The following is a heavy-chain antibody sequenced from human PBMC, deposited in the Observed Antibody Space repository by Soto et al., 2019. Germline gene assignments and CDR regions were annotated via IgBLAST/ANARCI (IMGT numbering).Heavy chain of an antibody. V-gene: IGHV1-18*04. Sequence: ASVQVSCKASGYTFTPYGIAWVRQAPGQGLEWLGWISAYNCNTNYAQKLQGRVTMTTDTSTNTAYMEVRSLRSDDTAVYYCARDRGSKGGYDVFDYWGQGTLVTVSS. D-gene: IGHD1-26*01. J-gene: IGHJ4*02. CDR2: ISAYNCNT. CDR1: GYTFTPYG. CDR3: ARDRGSKGGYDVFDY.